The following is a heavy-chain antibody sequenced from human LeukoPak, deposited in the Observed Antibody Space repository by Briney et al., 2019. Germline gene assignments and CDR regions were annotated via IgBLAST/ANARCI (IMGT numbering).Heavy chain of an antibody. V-gene: IGHV1-8*01. CDR2: MNPNSGNT. D-gene: IGHD6-13*01. CDR3: AKGGAAAASKYYYYYYYMDV. CDR1: GYTFTSYD. Sequence: RASVKVSCKASGYTFTSYDINWVRQATGQGLEWMGWMNPNSGNTGYAQKFQGRVTMTRNTSISTAYMELSSLRSEDTAVYYCAKGGAAAASKYYYYYYYMDVWGKGTTVTVSS. J-gene: IGHJ6*03.